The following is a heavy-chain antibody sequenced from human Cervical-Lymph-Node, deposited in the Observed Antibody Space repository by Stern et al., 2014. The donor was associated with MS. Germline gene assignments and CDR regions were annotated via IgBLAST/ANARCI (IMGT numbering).Heavy chain of an antibody. Sequence: QVQLVQSGAEVKKPGASVKVSCKASGYNFSSYAIQWVRQAPGQRPEWMGWINGGNGNRHVSQKFQDRLTITRDTSAATVYMEMTSLTLEDTAVYFCARDPFNYWGQGTLVTVTS. CDR2: INGGNGNR. CDR3: ARDPFNY. CDR1: GYNFSSYA. J-gene: IGHJ4*02. V-gene: IGHV1-3*01.